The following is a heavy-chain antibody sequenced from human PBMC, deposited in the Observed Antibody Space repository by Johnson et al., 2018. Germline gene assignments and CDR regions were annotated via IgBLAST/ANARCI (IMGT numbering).Heavy chain of an antibody. CDR1: GFTFSSYA. CDR2: ISFDGSNK. J-gene: IGHJ6*03. Sequence: VQLVESGGGVVQXGRSLRLSCAASGFTFSSYAMHWVRPAPGKGLEWVAVISFDGSNKYYADSVKGRFPLSRDNYKNTLYLQMNSLRAEDTAVYYWARGYYYYYMGVWGKGTTVTVSS. D-gene: IGHD1-14*01. CDR3: ARGYYYYYMGV. V-gene: IGHV3-30-3*01.